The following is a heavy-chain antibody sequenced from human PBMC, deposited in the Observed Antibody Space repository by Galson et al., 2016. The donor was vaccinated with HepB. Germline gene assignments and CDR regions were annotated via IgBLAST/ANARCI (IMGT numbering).Heavy chain of an antibody. CDR1: WDSVSSNSAA. CDR3: ARVRSYNLHDEVFDY. V-gene: IGHV6-1*01. D-gene: IGHD1-20*01. CDR2: TYYRSKWYN. Sequence: CAISWDSVSSNSAAWNWIRQSPSRGLEWLGRTYYRSKWYNDYAASVKSRTTINPDTSKNRFSLQLRSVTPEDTAVYYCARVRSYNLHDEVFDYWGQGILVTVSS. J-gene: IGHJ4*02.